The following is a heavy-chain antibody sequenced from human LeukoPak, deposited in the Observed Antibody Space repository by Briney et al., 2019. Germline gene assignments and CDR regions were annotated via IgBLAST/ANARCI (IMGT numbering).Heavy chain of an antibody. CDR1: GFTFSSYA. Sequence: PGESLRLSCAASGFTFSSYAMSWVRQAPGKGLEWVSAISDSGGSTYYADSVKGRFTISRDTSKNTLFLQMNSLGVEDTAVYYCAVGDYADYWGQGTLVTVSS. J-gene: IGHJ4*02. V-gene: IGHV3-23*01. CDR2: ISDSGGST. CDR3: AVGDYADY. D-gene: IGHD2-15*01.